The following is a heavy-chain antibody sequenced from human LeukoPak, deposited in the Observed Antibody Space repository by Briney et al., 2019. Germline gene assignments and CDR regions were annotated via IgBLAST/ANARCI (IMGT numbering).Heavy chain of an antibody. J-gene: IGHJ4*02. CDR2: IYYSGST. Sequence: PSETLSLTCTVSGGSISSSSYYWGWIRQPPGKGLEWIGSIYYSGSTYYNPSLKSRVTISVDTSKNQFSLKLSSVTAADTAVYYCARRRYGDYLGVHYFDYWGQGTLVTVSS. D-gene: IGHD4-17*01. CDR1: GGSISSSSYY. CDR3: ARRRYGDYLGVHYFDY. V-gene: IGHV4-39*01.